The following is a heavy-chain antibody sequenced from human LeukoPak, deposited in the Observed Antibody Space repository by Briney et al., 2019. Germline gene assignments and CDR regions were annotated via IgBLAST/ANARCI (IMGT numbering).Heavy chain of an antibody. D-gene: IGHD4-23*01. CDR1: GGSISSSSYY. V-gene: IGHV4-39*01. J-gene: IGHJ3*02. CDR2: IYYSGST. CDR3: ARLSSGNAFDI. Sequence: SETLSLTCTISGGSISSSSYYWGWIRQPPGKGLEWIGSIYYSGSTYYNPSLKSRVTISVDTSKNQFSLKLSSVTAADTAVYYCARLSSGNAFDIWGQGTMVTVSS.